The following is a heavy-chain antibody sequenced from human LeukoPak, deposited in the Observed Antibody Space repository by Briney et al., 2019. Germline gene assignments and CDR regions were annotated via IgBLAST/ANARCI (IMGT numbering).Heavy chain of an antibody. CDR2: ISWNSGSI. D-gene: IGHD3-22*01. Sequence: GGSLRLSCAASGFTFDDYAMHWVRQAPGKGLEWVSGISWNSGSIGYADSVKGRFTISRDNSKNTLYLQMNSLRAEDTAVYYCARARYDRIAFDYWGQGTLVTVSS. J-gene: IGHJ4*02. CDR3: ARARYDRIAFDY. CDR1: GFTFDDYA. V-gene: IGHV3-9*01.